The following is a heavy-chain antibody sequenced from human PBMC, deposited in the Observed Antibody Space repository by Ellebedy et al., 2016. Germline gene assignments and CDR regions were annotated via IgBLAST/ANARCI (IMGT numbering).Heavy chain of an antibody. CDR2: IWYDGSNK. J-gene: IGHJ6*02. D-gene: IGHD1-14*01. CDR3: ARGAGERVDYYYYGMDV. CDR1: GFTFSSYG. V-gene: IGHV3-33*01. Sequence: GESLKISXAASGFTFSSYGMHWVRQAPGKGLEWVAVIWYDGSNKYYADSVKGRFTISRHNSKNTLYLQMNSLRAEDTAVYYCARGAGERVDYYYYGMDVWGQGTTVTVSS.